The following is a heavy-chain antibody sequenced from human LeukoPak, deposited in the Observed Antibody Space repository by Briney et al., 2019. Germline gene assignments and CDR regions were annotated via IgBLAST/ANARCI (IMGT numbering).Heavy chain of an antibody. Sequence: ASVKVSCKASGYTFTSYDINWVRQATGQGLEWMGWMNPNSGNTGYAQKFQGRVTMTRNTSISTAYMELSSLRSEDTAVYYCTTDPPGQWLVGNWFDPWGQGTLVTVSS. J-gene: IGHJ5*02. CDR3: TTDPPGQWLVGNWFDP. CDR2: MNPNSGNT. V-gene: IGHV1-8*01. D-gene: IGHD6-19*01. CDR1: GYTFTSYD.